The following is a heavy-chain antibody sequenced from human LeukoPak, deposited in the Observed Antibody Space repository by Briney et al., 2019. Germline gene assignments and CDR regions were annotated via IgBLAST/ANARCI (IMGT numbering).Heavy chain of an antibody. CDR2: IIPIFGTA. V-gene: IGHV1-69*13. CDR3: ARERITIFGVVPSIRPDAFDI. D-gene: IGHD3-3*01. Sequence: SVKVSCKASGYTFTTYAMNWVRQAPGQGLEWMGGIIPIFGTANYAQKFQGRVTITADESTSTAYMELSSLRSEDTAVYYCARERITIFGVVPSIRPDAFDIWGQGTMVTVSS. J-gene: IGHJ3*02. CDR1: GYTFTTYA.